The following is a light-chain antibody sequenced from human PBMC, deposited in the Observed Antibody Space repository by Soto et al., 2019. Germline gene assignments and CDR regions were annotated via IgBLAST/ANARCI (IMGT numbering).Light chain of an antibody. CDR3: QQYGSSSYT. V-gene: IGKV3-20*01. J-gene: IGKJ2*01. CDR1: QSVSSSY. Sequence: EIVLTQSPGTLSLSPGERATLSCRASQSVSSSYLAWYQQTPGQAPRLLIYDASSRATGIPDRFSGSGSGTDFTLTISRLEPEDFAVYYCQQYGSSSYTFGQGTKLEIK. CDR2: DAS.